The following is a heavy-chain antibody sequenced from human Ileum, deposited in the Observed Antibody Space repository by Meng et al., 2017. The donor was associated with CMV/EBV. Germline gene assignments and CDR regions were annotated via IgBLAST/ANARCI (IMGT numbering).Heavy chain of an antibody. CDR1: GIVFSTYS. CDR3: AREGCASTTCYPLSDIYL. Sequence: GGSLRLSCAASGIVFSTYSMNWVRQAPGKGLEWISFISGSGDTIHYADSVKGRFTTSRDNAKNSLYLQMNSLRAEDTAVYYYAREGCASTTCYPLSDIYLWGQGTMVTVSS. CDR2: ISGSGDTI. D-gene: IGHD3-9*01. J-gene: IGHJ4*02. V-gene: IGHV3-48*04.